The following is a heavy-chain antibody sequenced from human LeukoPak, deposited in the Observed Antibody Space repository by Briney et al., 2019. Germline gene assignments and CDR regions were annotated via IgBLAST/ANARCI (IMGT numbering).Heavy chain of an antibody. V-gene: IGHV1-8*03. CDR3: ARGPLTSGVRYFDY. CDR2: MNPNNGNT. CDR1: GYTVSTCD. Sequence: ASVKVSCKASGYTVSTCDINWVRQAPGQGLEWMGWMNPNNGNTGYAKKFQGRVTITRDTSISTAYMELSSLTSEDTAVYYCARGPLTSGVRYFDYWGQGTLVTVSS. D-gene: IGHD3-3*01. J-gene: IGHJ4*02.